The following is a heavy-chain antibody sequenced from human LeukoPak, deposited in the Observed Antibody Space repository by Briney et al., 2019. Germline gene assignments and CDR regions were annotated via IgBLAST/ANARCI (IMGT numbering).Heavy chain of an antibody. Sequence: ASVTVSCKASGYTFTSYAMHWVRQAPGQRLEWMGWINAGNGNTKYSQKFQGRVTITRDTSASTAYMELSSLRSEDTAVYYCARGYCSSTSCYRGPFDYWGQGTLVTVSS. D-gene: IGHD2-2*01. CDR2: INAGNGNT. CDR3: ARGYCSSTSCYRGPFDY. V-gene: IGHV1-3*01. CDR1: GYTFTSYA. J-gene: IGHJ4*02.